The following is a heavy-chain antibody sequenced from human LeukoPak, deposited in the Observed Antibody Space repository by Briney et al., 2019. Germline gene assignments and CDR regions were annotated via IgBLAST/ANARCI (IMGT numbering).Heavy chain of an antibody. J-gene: IGHJ4*02. CDR2: MNQDGSEI. CDR3: ARDSRRGYSYGQTDY. D-gene: IGHD5-18*01. V-gene: IGHV3-7*01. CDR1: GFTFSRYW. Sequence: PGGSLRLSCVGSGFTFSRYWLNWVRQAPGKGLEWVANMNQDGSEIYYLDSVKGRFTISRDNSKNTLYLQMNSLRAEDTAAYYCARDSRRGYSYGQTDYWGQGTLVTVSS.